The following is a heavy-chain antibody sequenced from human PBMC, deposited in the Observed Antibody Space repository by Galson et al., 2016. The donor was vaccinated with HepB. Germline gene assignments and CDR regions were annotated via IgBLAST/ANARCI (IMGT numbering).Heavy chain of an antibody. CDR2: IYYSGRT. V-gene: IGHV4-39*07. CDR3: ARVDYYGSSGYYPDAFDI. Sequence: SETLSLTCTVSGGSIRSSSYYWGWIRQPPGKGLEWIGNIYYSGRTYNPSLKSRVTISVDTSKNQFSLKLNSVTAADTAVYYCARVDYYGSSGYYPDAFDIWGQGTMVTVSS. D-gene: IGHD3-22*01. CDR1: GGSIRSSSYY. J-gene: IGHJ3*02.